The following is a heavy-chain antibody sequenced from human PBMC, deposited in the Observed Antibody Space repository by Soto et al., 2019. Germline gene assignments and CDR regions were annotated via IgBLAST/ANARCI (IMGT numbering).Heavy chain of an antibody. D-gene: IGHD3-10*01. V-gene: IGHV4-59*01. J-gene: IGHJ4*02. Sequence: QVQLQESGPGLVKPSETLSLTCTVSGGSISSYYWSWIRQPPGKGLEWIGYFYYSGSTNYNPSLKSGVTISVDTSKNQFALKLSSVTAADTAVYYCARARGGYFDYWGQGTLVTVSS. CDR1: GGSISSYY. CDR3: ARARGGYFDY. CDR2: FYYSGST.